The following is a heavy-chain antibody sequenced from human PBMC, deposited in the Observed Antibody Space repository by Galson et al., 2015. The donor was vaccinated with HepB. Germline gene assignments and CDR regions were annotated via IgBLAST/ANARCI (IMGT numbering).Heavy chain of an antibody. CDR1: GFTFSSYG. CDR2: IWYDGSNK. Sequence: SLRLSCAASGFTFSSYGMHWVRQAPGKGLEWVAVIWYDGSNKYYADSVKGRFTISRDNSKNTLYLQMNSLRAEDTAVYYCARATFEYSSSPDYGMDVWGQGTTVTVSS. V-gene: IGHV3-33*01. D-gene: IGHD6-6*01. CDR3: ARATFEYSSSPDYGMDV. J-gene: IGHJ6*02.